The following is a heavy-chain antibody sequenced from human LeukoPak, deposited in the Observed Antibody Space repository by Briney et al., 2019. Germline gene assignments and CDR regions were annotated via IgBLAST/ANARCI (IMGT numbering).Heavy chain of an antibody. CDR3: AKELGHNWGYFDY. D-gene: IGHD1-1*01. CDR1: GFTFSNHA. CDR2: ITGNGGST. Sequence: PGGSLRLSCAASGFTFSNHAMTWVRQAPGKGPEWVSSITGNGGSTYYADSVKGRFTISRDNPMNVLSLQMNSLRAEDTAVYYCAKELGHNWGYFDYWGQGILVTVSS. J-gene: IGHJ4*02. V-gene: IGHV3-23*01.